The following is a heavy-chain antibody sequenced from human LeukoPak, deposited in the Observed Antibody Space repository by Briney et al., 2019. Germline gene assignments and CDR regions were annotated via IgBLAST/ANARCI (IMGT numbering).Heavy chain of an antibody. CDR3: ARLPRYGSGSYYMGDY. Sequence: SETLSLTCTVSGGSISSYYWSWIRQPPGKGLEWIGYIYYSGSTNYNPSLKSRVTISVDTSKNQFSLKLSSVTAADTAVYYCARLPRYGSGSYYMGDYWGQGTLVTVSS. V-gene: IGHV4-59*12. D-gene: IGHD3-10*01. J-gene: IGHJ4*02. CDR1: GGSISSYY. CDR2: IYYSGST.